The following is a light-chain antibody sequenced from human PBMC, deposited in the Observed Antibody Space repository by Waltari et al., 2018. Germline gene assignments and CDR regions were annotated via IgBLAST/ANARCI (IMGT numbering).Light chain of an antibody. CDR3: QHYGPSPT. CDR1: QDITKNS. V-gene: IGKV3-20*01. J-gene: IGKJ3*01. CDR2: RVS. Sequence: CRASQDITKNSLAWDQQKSGRPPTLRMHRVSTRAAGIPDTFRGSGSGTDFTLTITRLEPEDFAVYYCQHYGPSPTVGPGTRLDIK.